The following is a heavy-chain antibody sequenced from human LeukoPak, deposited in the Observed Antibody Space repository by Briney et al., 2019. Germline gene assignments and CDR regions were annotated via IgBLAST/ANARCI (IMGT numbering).Heavy chain of an antibody. Sequence: ASVKVSCKASGYIFTNYYIHWVRQAPGQGLEWMGIINTSGGGTNYAQKFQGRVTITADESTSTAYMELSSLRSEDTAVYYCARERTYYYDSSGYSPGYFDYWGQGTLVTVSS. J-gene: IGHJ4*02. V-gene: IGHV1-46*01. CDR1: GYIFTNYY. D-gene: IGHD3-22*01. CDR3: ARERTYYYDSSGYSPGYFDY. CDR2: INTSGGGT.